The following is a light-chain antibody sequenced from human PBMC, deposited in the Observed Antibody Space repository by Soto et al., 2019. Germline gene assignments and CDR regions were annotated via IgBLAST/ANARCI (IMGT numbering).Light chain of an antibody. CDR1: HSVSSSY. Sequence: EIVLTQSPGTLSLSPGERATLSCRASHSVSSSYLAWYQQKPCQAPRLLIYGASSRATGIPDRFSGSGSGTDFTLTISRLEPEDFAVYYCQQYGSSPRTFGQGTKVDIK. CDR2: GAS. V-gene: IGKV3-20*01. J-gene: IGKJ1*01. CDR3: QQYGSSPRT.